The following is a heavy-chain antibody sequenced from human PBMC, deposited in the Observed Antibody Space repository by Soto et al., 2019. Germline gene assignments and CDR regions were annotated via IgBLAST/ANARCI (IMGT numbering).Heavy chain of an antibody. Sequence: QVQLVQSGAEVKKPGSSVKVSCKASGGTFSSYAISWVRQAPGQGLEWMGGLIPIFGTANYAPKFQGGVTITADEXMRKGXXQLSHLTSEDTAVYFCARAVVTVISCGYYYYAMDAWGQGTTVTVSS. V-gene: IGHV1-69*12. CDR2: LIPIFGTA. CDR3: ARAVVTVISCGYYYYAMDA. J-gene: IGHJ6*02. D-gene: IGHD3-22*01. CDR1: GGTFSSYA.